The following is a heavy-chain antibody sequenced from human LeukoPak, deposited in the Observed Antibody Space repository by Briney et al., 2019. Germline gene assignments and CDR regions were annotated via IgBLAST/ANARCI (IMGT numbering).Heavy chain of an antibody. D-gene: IGHD3-10*01. Sequence: SVKVSCKASGGTFSSYAISWVRQAPGQGLEWMGRIIPIFGTADYAQNFQGRVTITTDESTTTAYMELSSLTSEDTAVYYCASDHYYGSGSYPSDFWGRGTLVTVSS. CDR3: ASDHYYGSGSYPSDF. V-gene: IGHV1-69*05. CDR1: GGTFSSYA. J-gene: IGHJ4*02. CDR2: IIPIFGTA.